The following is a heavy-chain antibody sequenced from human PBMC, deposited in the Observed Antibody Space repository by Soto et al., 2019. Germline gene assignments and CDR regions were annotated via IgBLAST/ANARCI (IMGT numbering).Heavy chain of an antibody. D-gene: IGHD3-9*01. CDR3: ARNLRYFDWLPPYYYYGMDV. Sequence: SGGSLRLSCAASGFTFSSYGMHWVRQAPGKGLEWVAVIWYDGSNKYYADSVKGRFTISRDNSKNTLYLQMNSLRAEDTAVYYCARNLRYFDWLPPYYYYGMDVWGQGTTVTVSS. J-gene: IGHJ6*02. V-gene: IGHV3-33*01. CDR1: GFTFSSYG. CDR2: IWYDGSNK.